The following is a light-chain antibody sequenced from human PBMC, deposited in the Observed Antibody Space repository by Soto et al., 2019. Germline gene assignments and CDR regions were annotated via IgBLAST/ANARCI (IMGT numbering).Light chain of an antibody. J-gene: IGLJ3*02. CDR2: DVS. CDR3: SSYTRSSTWV. CDR1: SSDVGGYNY. Sequence: QSVLTQPASVSGSPGQSITISCTGTSSDVGGYNYVSWYQQHPGKAPKLMIYDVSNRPSGVSNRFSGSKSGNTASLTISGLQAEDDADYYCSSYTRSSTWVFGGGTKLTVL. V-gene: IGLV2-14*01.